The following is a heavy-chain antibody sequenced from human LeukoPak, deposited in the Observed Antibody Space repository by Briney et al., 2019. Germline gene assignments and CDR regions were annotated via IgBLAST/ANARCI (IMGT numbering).Heavy chain of an antibody. CDR2: IYYSGDS. V-gene: IGHV4-59*08. J-gene: IGHJ4*02. CDR3: ARHPFSTPFDY. Sequence: SETLSLTCSVSGGSTSGFYWSWIRQPPGKGLEWIGYIYYSGDSNSNPSLKNRVTMSLDTSKNQFSLRLSSVTAADTAVYYCARHPFSTPFDYWGRGTLVTVSS. D-gene: IGHD2/OR15-2a*01. CDR1: GGSTSGFY.